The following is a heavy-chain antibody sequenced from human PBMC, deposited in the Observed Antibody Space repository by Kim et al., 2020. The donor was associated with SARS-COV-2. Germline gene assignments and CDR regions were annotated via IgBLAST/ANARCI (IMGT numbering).Heavy chain of an antibody. CDR3: AESTRGIQLWFPFDY. CDR1: GGSISSSSYY. V-gene: IGHV4-39*01. D-gene: IGHD5-18*01. CDR2: IYYSGST. Sequence: SETLSLTCTVSGGSISSSSYYWGWIRQPPGKGLEWIGSIYYSGSTYYNPSLKSRVTISVDTSKNQFSLKLSSVTAADTAVYYCAESTRGIQLWFPFDYWGQGTLVTVSS. J-gene: IGHJ4*02.